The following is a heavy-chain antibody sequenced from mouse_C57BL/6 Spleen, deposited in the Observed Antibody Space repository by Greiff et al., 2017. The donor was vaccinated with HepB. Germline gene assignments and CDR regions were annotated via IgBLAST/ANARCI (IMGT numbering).Heavy chain of an antibody. D-gene: IGHD1-1*01. Sequence: QVQLQQPGAELVKPGASVKLSCKASGYTFTSYWMQWVKQRPGQGLEWIGEIDPSDSYTNYNQKFKGKATLTVDTSSSTAYMQLSSLTSEDSAVYYCARDPYYYGSSPYAMDYWGQGTSVTVSS. CDR2: IDPSDSYT. CDR3: ARDPYYYGSSPYAMDY. V-gene: IGHV1-50*01. CDR1: GYTFTSYW. J-gene: IGHJ4*01.